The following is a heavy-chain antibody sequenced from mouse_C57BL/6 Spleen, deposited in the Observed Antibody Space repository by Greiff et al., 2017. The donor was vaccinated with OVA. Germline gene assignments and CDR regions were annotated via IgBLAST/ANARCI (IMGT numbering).Heavy chain of an antibody. CDR1: GYTFTDYN. J-gene: IGHJ1*03. CDR3: ASPGGSYSGSSPYFDV. D-gene: IGHD1-1*01. CDR2: INPNNGGT. V-gene: IGHV1-22*01. Sequence: VQLQQSGPELVKPGASVKMSCKASGYTFTDYNMHWVKQSHGKSLEWIGYINPNNGGTSYNQKFKGKATLTVNKSSSTAYMELRSLTSEDSAVYYCASPGGSYSGSSPYFDVWGTGTTGTVSS.